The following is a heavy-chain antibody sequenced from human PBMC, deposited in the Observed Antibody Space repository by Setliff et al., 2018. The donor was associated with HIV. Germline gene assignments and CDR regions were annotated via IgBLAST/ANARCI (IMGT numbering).Heavy chain of an antibody. D-gene: IGHD2-2*01. J-gene: IGHJ4*02. Sequence: ASVKVSCKASGGTFSSYAISWVRQAPGQGLEWMGIINLSGGSTTYAQKFQGRVTMTRDTSTSTVYMALSSLRSEDTAVYYCARVWPRGLISFYGYWGQGTLVTVSS. CDR1: GGTFSSYA. V-gene: IGHV1-46*03. CDR2: INLSGGST. CDR3: ARVWPRGLISFYGY.